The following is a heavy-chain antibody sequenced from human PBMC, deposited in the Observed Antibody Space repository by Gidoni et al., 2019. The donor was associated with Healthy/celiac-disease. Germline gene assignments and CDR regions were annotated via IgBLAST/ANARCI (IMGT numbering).Heavy chain of an antibody. V-gene: IGHV3-33*01. Sequence: HVQLVESGGGVVQPGRSLRLSCAASGFTFSSYGMHWVRQAPGKGLEWVAVIWYDGSNKYYADSVKGRFTITRDNSKNTLYLQMNSLRAEDTAVYYCARDLGYSSGWYIYYYFDYWGQGTLVTVSS. CDR1: GFTFSSYG. CDR3: ARDLGYSSGWYIYYYFDY. CDR2: IWYDGSNK. D-gene: IGHD6-19*01. J-gene: IGHJ4*02.